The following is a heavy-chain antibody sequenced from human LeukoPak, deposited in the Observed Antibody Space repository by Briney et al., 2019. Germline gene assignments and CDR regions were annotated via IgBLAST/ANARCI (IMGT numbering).Heavy chain of an antibody. D-gene: IGHD3-16*02. Sequence: GGSLRLSCAASGFTFSSYEMNWVRQAPGKGLEWVANIKQDGSEKYYVDSVKGRFTISRDNAKNSLYLQMNSLRAEDTAVYYCARAVVLGELSLWDAFDIWGQGTVVTVSS. J-gene: IGHJ3*02. CDR1: GFTFSSYE. V-gene: IGHV3-7*01. CDR3: ARAVVLGELSLWDAFDI. CDR2: IKQDGSEK.